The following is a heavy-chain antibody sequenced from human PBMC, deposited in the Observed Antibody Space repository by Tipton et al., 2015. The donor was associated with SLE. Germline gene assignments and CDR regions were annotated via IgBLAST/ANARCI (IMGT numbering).Heavy chain of an antibody. D-gene: IGHD3-22*01. CDR1: GGSFSGYY. CDR2: IYYSGST. CDR3: SRHYRNGWLFYVMDV. V-gene: IGHV4-59*08. J-gene: IGHJ6*02. Sequence: LRLSCAVYGGSFSGYYWSWIRQPPGKGLEWIGYIYYSGSTNYNPSLKSRVTISVDPFKKQFSLMLSSVTAANTAVYYCSRHYRNGWLFYVMDVWGQGTTVTVSS.